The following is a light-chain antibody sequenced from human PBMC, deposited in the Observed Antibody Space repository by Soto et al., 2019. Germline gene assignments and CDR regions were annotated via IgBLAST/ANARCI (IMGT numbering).Light chain of an antibody. J-gene: IGKJ2*01. CDR1: QSVSSSY. Sequence: EIVLTQSPGTLSLSPGERATLSCRASQSVSSSYLAWYQQKPGQAPRLLIYGASSRATGIPDRLSGSGSGTDFTLTISSLEPEDFAVYYCQQYGSSPLYTFGQGTKLEIK. CDR3: QQYGSSPLYT. CDR2: GAS. V-gene: IGKV3-20*01.